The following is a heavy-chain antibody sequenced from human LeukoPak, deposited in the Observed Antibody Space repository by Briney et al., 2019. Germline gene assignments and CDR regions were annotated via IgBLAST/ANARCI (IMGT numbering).Heavy chain of an antibody. D-gene: IGHD2-2*01. CDR2: IYYSGST. CDR1: GGSISSGGYY. CDR3: ARRIRYCSSTSCYNWFDP. V-gene: IGHV4-31*03. Sequence: SETLSLTCTVSGGSISSGGYYWSCIRQRPGKGLEWIGYIYYSGSTCYNPSLKSRVTISVDTSKNQFSLKLSSVTAADTAVYYCARRIRYCSSTSCYNWFDPWGQGTLVTISS. J-gene: IGHJ5*02.